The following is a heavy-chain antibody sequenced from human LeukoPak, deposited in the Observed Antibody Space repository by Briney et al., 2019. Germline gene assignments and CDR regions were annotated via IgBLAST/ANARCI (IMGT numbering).Heavy chain of an antibody. CDR3: AREFTNDAFDI. CDR1: GGTFSSYA. V-gene: IGHV1-69*04. D-gene: IGHD2-8*01. Sequence: EALVKVSCKASGGTFSSYAISWVRQAPGQGLEWMGRIIPILGIANYAQKFQGRVTITADKSTSTAYMELSSLRSEDTAVYYCAREFTNDAFDIWGQGTMVTVSS. CDR2: IIPILGIA. J-gene: IGHJ3*02.